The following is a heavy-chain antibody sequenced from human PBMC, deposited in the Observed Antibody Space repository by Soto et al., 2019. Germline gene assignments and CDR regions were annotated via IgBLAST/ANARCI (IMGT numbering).Heavy chain of an antibody. D-gene: IGHD2-15*01. CDR1: GFTFSSYA. CDR2: ISGSGGST. J-gene: IGHJ3*02. CDR3: ANAYSPRPDAFDI. Sequence: EVQLLESGGGLVQPGGSLRLSCAASGFTFSSYAMSWVRQAPGKGLEWVSAISGSGGSTYYADSVKGRFTISRDNSKNTLYLQMNSLRAEDTAVYYCANAYSPRPDAFDIWGQGTMVTVSS. V-gene: IGHV3-23*01.